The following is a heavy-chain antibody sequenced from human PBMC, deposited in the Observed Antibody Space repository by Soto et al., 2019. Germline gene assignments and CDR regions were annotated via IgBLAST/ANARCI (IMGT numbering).Heavy chain of an antibody. CDR3: AKDQDVLRYFDRTRGYGMDV. Sequence: GGSLRLSCAASGFTFRSYAMSWVRQAPGKGLEWVSAISGSGGSTYYADSVKGRFTISRDNSKNTLYLQMNSLRAEDTAVYYCAKDQDVLRYFDRTRGYGMDVWGQGTTVTVSS. D-gene: IGHD3-9*01. V-gene: IGHV3-23*01. CDR1: GFTFRSYA. J-gene: IGHJ6*02. CDR2: ISGSGGST.